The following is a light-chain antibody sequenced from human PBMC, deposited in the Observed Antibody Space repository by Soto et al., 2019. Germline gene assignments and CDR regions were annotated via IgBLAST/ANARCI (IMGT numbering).Light chain of an antibody. CDR2: EAA. CDR3: TSYTSASTLV. J-gene: IGLJ2*01. V-gene: IGLV2-14*01. Sequence: QSVLTQPASVSGSPGQSITISCTGTSDDIGANNYVSWYQHHPGKAPKILIYEAANRPSGISHRFSGSKSGNTASLPISGLQAEDEADYFCTSYTSASTLVFGGGTKLTVL. CDR1: SDDIGANNY.